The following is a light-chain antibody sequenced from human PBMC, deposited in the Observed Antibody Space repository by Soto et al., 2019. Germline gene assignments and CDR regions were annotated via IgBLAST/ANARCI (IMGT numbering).Light chain of an antibody. CDR2: AAS. CDR3: QRYSRWPYT. V-gene: IGKV3-15*01. J-gene: IGKJ2*01. CDR1: QSIDNY. Sequence: DIVMTQSPATLSVSPGERATISCRASQSIDNYLAWYQQRPGQAPRLLISAASTRATSISARFSGSGSETDFTLTISNLQSEDFAVYYCQRYSRWPYTVGQGTKVDIK.